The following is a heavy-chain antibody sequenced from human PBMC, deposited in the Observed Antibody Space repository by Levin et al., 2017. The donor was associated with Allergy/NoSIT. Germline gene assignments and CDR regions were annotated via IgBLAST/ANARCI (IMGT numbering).Heavy chain of an antibody. CDR1: GFTFSSYA. V-gene: IGHV3-30*04. CDR2: ISYDGSNK. Sequence: GGSLRLSCAASGFTFSSYAMHWVRQAPGKGLEWVAVISYDGSNKYYADSVKGRFTISRDNSKNTLYLQMNSLRAEDTAVYYCARTSIAAAGTPPPNFDDWGQGTLVTVSS. CDR3: ARTSIAAAGTPPPNFDD. J-gene: IGHJ4*02. D-gene: IGHD6-13*01.